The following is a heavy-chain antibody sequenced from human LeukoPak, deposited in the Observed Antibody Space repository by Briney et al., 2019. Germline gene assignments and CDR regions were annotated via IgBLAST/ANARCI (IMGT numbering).Heavy chain of an antibody. Sequence: SETLSLTCTVSGGSISSYYWSWIWQPPGKGLEWIGYIYYSGSTNYNPSLKSRVTMSVDTSKNQFSLKLSSVTAADTAVYYCATTGREYSSGWFDYWGQGTLVTVSS. CDR3: ATTGREYSSGWFDY. CDR2: IYYSGST. D-gene: IGHD6-19*01. CDR1: GGSISSYY. J-gene: IGHJ4*02. V-gene: IGHV4-59*01.